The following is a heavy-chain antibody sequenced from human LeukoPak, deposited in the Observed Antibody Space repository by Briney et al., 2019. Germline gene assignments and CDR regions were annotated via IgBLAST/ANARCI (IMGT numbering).Heavy chain of an antibody. CDR3: VKDVHGDYGSGWFDP. CDR1: GGTFNNSA. CDR2: IMPLFGTA. Sequence: SVKVSCKTSGGTFNNSAASWVRQAPEQGLEGLWGIMPLFGTAGDAQKFQGRSTITKAEATTTVYLELTSWTSDETAAWYCVKDVHGDYGSGWFDPWGQGTLVSVSS. J-gene: IGHJ5*02. D-gene: IGHD4/OR15-4a*01. V-gene: IGHV1-69*05.